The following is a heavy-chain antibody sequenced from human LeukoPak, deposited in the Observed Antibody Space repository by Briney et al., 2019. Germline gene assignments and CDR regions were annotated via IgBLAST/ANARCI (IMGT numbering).Heavy chain of an antibody. CDR1: GFTFSTYS. CDR3: ARDASRGAFGY. V-gene: IGHV3-48*01. D-gene: IGHD5-12*01. J-gene: IGHJ4*02. CDR2: ISSSSTTI. Sequence: GGSLRLSCAASGFTFSTYSMNWVRQAPGKGRQWISYISSSSTTIYYADSVKGRFTISRDNAKNSLFLQINSLRAEDTAVYYCARDASRGAFGYWGQGTLVTVSS.